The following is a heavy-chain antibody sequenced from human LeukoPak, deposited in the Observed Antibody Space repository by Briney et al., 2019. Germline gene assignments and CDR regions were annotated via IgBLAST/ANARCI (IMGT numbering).Heavy chain of an antibody. V-gene: IGHV3-30*04. J-gene: IGHJ4*02. CDR2: ISYDGSNK. Sequence: PGGSLRLSCAASGFTFSSYAMHWVRQAPGKGLEWVAVISYDGSNKYYADSVKGRFTISRDNSKNTLYLQMNSLRAEDTAVYYCARDAYDSSGYPTRFFDYWGQGTLVTVSS. CDR3: ARDAYDSSGYPTRFFDY. D-gene: IGHD3-22*01. CDR1: GFTFSSYA.